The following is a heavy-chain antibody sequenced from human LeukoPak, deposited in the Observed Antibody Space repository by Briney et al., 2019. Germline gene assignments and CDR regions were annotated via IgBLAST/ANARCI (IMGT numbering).Heavy chain of an antibody. CDR1: GGSFSGYY. V-gene: IGHV4-34*01. CDR3: ARANYYYYYGMDV. CDR2: INHSGST. J-gene: IGHJ6*02. Sequence: SETLSLTCAVYGGSFSGYYWSWIRQPPGKGLEWIEEINHSGSTNYNPSLKSRVTISVDTSKNQFSLKLSSVTAADTAVYYCARANYYYYYGMDVWGQGTTVTVSS.